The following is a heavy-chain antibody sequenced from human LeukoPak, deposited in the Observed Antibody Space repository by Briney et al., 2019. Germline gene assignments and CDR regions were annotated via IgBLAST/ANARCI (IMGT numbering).Heavy chain of an antibody. CDR1: GYTFTSYV. V-gene: IGHV1-8*03. CDR3: ARALYYGGTARWRNYYYMDV. CDR2: MNPYIGNT. J-gene: IGHJ6*03. D-gene: IGHD4-23*01. Sequence: ASVNVSCTASGYTFTSYVINWVRQATGQRLEWLGWMNPYIGNTGYAQKFPGRVTITRNTSISTAYIELSSLRSEDTGVYYCARALYYGGTARWRNYYYMDVWGKGTPVTISS.